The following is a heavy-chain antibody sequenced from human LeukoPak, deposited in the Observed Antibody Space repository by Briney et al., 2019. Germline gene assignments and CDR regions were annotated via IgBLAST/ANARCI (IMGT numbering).Heavy chain of an antibody. CDR3: ARGSSTFRWFDP. V-gene: IGHV4-59*01. CDR2: IYHSGST. J-gene: IGHJ5*02. CDR1: GGSISSYY. Sequence: SETLSLTCTVSGGSISSYYWSWIRQPPGKGLEWIGYIYHSGSTNYNPSLKSRVTISVDTSKNQFSLKLSSVTAADTAVCYYARGSSTFRWFDPWGQGTLVTVSS. D-gene: IGHD3-16*01.